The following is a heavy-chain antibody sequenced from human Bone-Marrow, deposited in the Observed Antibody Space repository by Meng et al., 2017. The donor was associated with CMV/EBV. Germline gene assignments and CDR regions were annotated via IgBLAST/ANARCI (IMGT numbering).Heavy chain of an antibody. CDR1: GFIFSSYS. CDR2: IYSGGSST. V-gene: IGHV3-23*03. CDR3: VNCGPYGGYVHY. D-gene: IGHD5-12*01. J-gene: IGHJ4*02. Sequence: GGSLRLSCAASGFIFSSYSMNWVRQTPGKGLEWVSVIYSGGSSTYYADSVKGRFTISRDNSKNTLYLQMNNLRAEDTAVYYCVNCGPYGGYVHYWGQGTLVTVSS.